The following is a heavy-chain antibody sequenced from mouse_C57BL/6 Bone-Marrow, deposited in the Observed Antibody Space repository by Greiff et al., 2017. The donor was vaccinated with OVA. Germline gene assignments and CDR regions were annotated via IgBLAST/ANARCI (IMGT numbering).Heavy chain of an antibody. D-gene: IGHD1-1*01. CDR2: IHPNSGST. CDR3: ALLEKYYFDY. CDR1: GYTFTSYW. V-gene: IGHV1-64*01. Sequence: QVQLQQPGAELVKPGASVKLSCKASGYTFTSYWMQWVKQRPGQGLEWIGMIHPNSGSTNYNEKFKSKATLTVDKSSSTAYMQLSSLTSEDSAVYYCALLEKYYFDYWGQGTTLTVSS. J-gene: IGHJ2*01.